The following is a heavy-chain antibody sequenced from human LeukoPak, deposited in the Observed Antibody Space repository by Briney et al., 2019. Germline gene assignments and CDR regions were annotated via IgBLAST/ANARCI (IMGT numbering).Heavy chain of an antibody. CDR3: ARLKLHFDFSTGNHYYFDS. Sequence: SETLPLTCSVSGGSLSSYYWSWLRQPPGAQLEWIGYIYYSGGTNYNPPLKSRVAISIDTSKNQFSLKLTSVTAADTAVYYCARLKLHFDFSTGNHYYFDSWGQGTLVTVSS. J-gene: IGHJ4*01. V-gene: IGHV4-59*08. D-gene: IGHD3/OR15-3a*01. CDR2: IYYSGGT. CDR1: GGSLSSYY.